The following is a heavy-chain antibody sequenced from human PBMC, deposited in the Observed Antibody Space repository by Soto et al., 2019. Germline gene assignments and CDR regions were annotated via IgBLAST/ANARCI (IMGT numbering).Heavy chain of an antibody. D-gene: IGHD6-19*01. CDR1: GDSVSSNTAA. CDR3: ARGVAGSGFDL. V-gene: IGHV6-1*01. J-gene: IGHJ4*02. Sequence: HTLSLTCAISGDSVSSNTAAWNWIRSSPSRGLEWLGRTYYRSNWRHDYAVSVKSRITVNPDTSKNHFSLQLNSVTPDDTAVYYCARGVAGSGFDLWGQGNMVSVSS. CDR2: TYYRSNWRH.